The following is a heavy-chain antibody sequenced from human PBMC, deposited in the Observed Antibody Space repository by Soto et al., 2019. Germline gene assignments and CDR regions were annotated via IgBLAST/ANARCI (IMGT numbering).Heavy chain of an antibody. CDR2: ISAYNGNT. CDR3: AREAALAVAGNYYYYGMDV. D-gene: IGHD6-19*01. J-gene: IGHJ6*02. CDR1: GYTFTNYG. Sequence: GASVKVSCKASGYTFTNYGISWVRQAPGQGLEWMGWISAYNGNTNYAQNLQGRVTMTTDTSTSTAYMELRSLRSDDTAVYYCAREAALAVAGNYYYYGMDVWGQGTTVTVSS. V-gene: IGHV1-18*04.